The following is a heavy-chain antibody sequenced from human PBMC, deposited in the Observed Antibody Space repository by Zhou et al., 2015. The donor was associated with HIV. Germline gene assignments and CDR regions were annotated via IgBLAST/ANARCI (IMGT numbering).Heavy chain of an antibody. V-gene: IGHV1-18*01. Sequence: QVQLVQSGVEVKKPGASVKVSCKASGYTFSNYVINWVRQAPGQGLEWMGWVSAYNGNTNYAQMFQGRVTMTTDTSTSTAYLELRSLRSDDTAVYYCARGRGRDGYQYPVPGDYWGQGTLVTVSS. D-gene: IGHD5-24*01. CDR1: GYTFSNYV. CDR3: ARGRGRDGYQYPVPGDY. J-gene: IGHJ4*02. CDR2: VSAYNGNT.